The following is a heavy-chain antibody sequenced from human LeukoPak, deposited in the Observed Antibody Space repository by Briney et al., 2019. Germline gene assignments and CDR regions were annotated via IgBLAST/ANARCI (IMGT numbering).Heavy chain of an antibody. CDR2: IYSGGST. J-gene: IGHJ4*02. CDR1: GLTVSSYA. Sequence: GGSLRLSCGASGLTVSSYAMSWVRQAPGRGLQWVSLIYSGGSTFYADSVKGRFTISRDNSKNTVYLQTSSLRAEDTAMYYCVTGMIRGVPSPSLETWGQGTLVTVSS. D-gene: IGHD3-10*01. V-gene: IGHV3-66*01. CDR3: VTGMIRGVPSPSLET.